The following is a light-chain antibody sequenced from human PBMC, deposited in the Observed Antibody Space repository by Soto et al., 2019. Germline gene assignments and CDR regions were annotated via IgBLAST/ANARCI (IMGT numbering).Light chain of an antibody. CDR2: GAS. Sequence: VWSQSPTPPSCSPAATATVSCSPSQSVSSSYLAWYQQKPGQAPRLLIYGASSRATGIPARFSGSGSGTEFTLTISSLQPEDFAVYYCQQYSSSPRTFGQGTKVDIK. CDR1: QSVSSSY. J-gene: IGKJ1*01. CDR3: QQYSSSPRT. V-gene: IGKV3-20*01.